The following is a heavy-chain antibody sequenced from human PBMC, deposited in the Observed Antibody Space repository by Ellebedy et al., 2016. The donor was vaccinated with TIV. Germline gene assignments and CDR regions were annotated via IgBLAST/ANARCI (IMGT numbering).Heavy chain of an antibody. D-gene: IGHD3-10*01. CDR3: AGASMVRGVGLVDY. J-gene: IGHJ4*02. CDR1: GGSISSYY. CDR2: IYYSGST. V-gene: IGHV4-59*01. Sequence: MPSETLSLTCTVSGGSISSYYWSWIRQPPGKGLEWIGYIYYSGSTNYNPSLKSRVTISVDTSKNQFSLKLSSVTAADTAVYYCAGASMVRGVGLVDYWGQGTLVTVSS.